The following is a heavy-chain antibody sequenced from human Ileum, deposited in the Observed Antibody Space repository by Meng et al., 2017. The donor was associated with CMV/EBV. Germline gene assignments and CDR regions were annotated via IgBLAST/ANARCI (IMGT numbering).Heavy chain of an antibody. CDR3: AKDASRYGDADY. J-gene: IGHJ4*02. D-gene: IGHD4-17*01. CDR2: IGYDGSNE. CDR1: GFTFSGYG. V-gene: IGHV3-30*02. Sequence: CGASGFTFSGYGMHWVRQAPGKGLEWVALIGYDGSNEYYADSVKGRFTISRDNSKNMMYLNMYTVRPEDTAVYYCAKDASRYGDADYWGQGTLVTVSS.